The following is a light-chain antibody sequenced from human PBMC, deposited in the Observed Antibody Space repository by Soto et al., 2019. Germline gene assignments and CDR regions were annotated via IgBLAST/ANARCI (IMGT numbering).Light chain of an antibody. J-gene: IGKJ1*01. Sequence: DIQMTQSPSTLSASVGDRVTITCRASQSISSWLAWYQQKPGKAPKLLIYNASSLESGVPSRFSGSGSGTEFTLTISSLQPDEFATYYCQRYNSYAVTFGQGTKVDIK. CDR3: QRYNSYAVT. CDR1: QSISSW. V-gene: IGKV1-5*01. CDR2: NAS.